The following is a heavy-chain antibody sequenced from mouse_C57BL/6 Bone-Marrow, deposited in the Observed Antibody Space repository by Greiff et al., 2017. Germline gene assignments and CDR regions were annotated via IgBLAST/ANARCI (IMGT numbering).Heavy chain of an antibody. CDR1: GYTFTDYN. J-gene: IGHJ1*03. CDR3: ARSEVRYDGDWYFDV. CDR2: INPNNGGT. Sequence: EVQLQQSGPELVKPGASVKMSCKASGYTFTDYNMHWVKQSHGKSLEWIGYINPNNGGTSYNQKFKGKATLTVNKSSSTTYMELRSLTSEDSAVYYCARSEVRYDGDWYFDVWGTGTTVTVSS. V-gene: IGHV1-22*01. D-gene: IGHD2-12*01.